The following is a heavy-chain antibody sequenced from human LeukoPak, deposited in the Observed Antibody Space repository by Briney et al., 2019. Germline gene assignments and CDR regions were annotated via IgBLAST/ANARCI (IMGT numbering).Heavy chain of an antibody. D-gene: IGHD2-2*01. J-gene: IGHJ5*02. Sequence: SETLSLTCTVSGGSISSGGYYWSWIRQHPGKGLEWIGYIYYSGSTYCNPSLKSRVTISVDTSKNQFSLKLSSATAADTAVYYCARENPIVVVPAAAWSWFDPWGQGTLVTVSS. CDR2: IYYSGST. CDR3: ARENPIVVVPAAAWSWFDP. CDR1: GGSISSGGYY. V-gene: IGHV4-31*03.